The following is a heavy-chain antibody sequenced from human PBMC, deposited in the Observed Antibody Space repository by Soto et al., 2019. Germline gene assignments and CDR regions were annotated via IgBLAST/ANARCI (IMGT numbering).Heavy chain of an antibody. CDR1: GSTFSSYW. CDR2: INSDGSST. V-gene: IGHV3-74*01. Sequence: GGSLRLSCAASGSTFSSYWMHWVRQAPGKGLVWVSRINSDGSSTSYADSVKGRFTISRDNAKNTLYLQMNSLRAEDTAVYYCAVSSSWYYYYGLDGWGQGTTVTVAS. D-gene: IGHD6-13*01. CDR3: AVSSSWYYYYGLDG. J-gene: IGHJ6*02.